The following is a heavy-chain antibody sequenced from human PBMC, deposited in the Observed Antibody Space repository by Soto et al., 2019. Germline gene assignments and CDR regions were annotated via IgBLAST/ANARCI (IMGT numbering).Heavy chain of an antibody. CDR2: ISTYKGNT. J-gene: IGHJ3*02. Sequence: GASVKVSCKASCYTFASNGISCVRQAPGQGLEWIGWISTYKGNTNYAQNLQGRVTLTRDTSTDTVYMEMRSLKSDDTAVYYCARDRAHGLDIWGQGTMVTVSS. CDR1: CYTFASNG. V-gene: IGHV1-18*01. CDR3: ARDRAHGLDI.